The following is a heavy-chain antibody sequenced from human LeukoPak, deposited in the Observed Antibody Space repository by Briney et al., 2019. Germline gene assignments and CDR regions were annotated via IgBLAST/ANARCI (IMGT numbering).Heavy chain of an antibody. V-gene: IGHV3-48*03. D-gene: IGHD2-2*01. CDR1: GFTVSSYE. Sequence: GGSLRLSCAASGFTVSSYEMNWVRQAPGKGLEWDSYISSSGNTMYYADSVKGRFSISRDNAKNSLYLQMNSLRAEDTAVYYCARRYCSSTSCTLDHWGQGTLVTVSS. CDR2: ISSSGNTM. CDR3: ARRYCSSTSCTLDH. J-gene: IGHJ4*02.